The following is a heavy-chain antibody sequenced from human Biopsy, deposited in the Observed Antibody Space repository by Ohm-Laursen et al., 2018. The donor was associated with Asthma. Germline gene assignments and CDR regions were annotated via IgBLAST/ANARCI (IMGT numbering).Heavy chain of an antibody. Sequence: SLRLSCSASGFTFSSYAMSWVRQAPGKGLEWVSVIYSGGTSHTADSVRGRFTISRDYSKNTLYLQMHSLRAEDTAVYYCARGDSSNWSHYYFDYWGQGNLVTVSS. CDR2: IYSGGTS. D-gene: IGHD3-22*01. CDR1: GFTFSSYA. J-gene: IGHJ4*02. V-gene: IGHV3-23*03. CDR3: ARGDSSNWSHYYFDY.